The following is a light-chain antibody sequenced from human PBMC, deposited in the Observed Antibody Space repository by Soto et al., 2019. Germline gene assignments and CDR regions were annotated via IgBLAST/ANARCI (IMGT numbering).Light chain of an antibody. CDR1: QGISNY. J-gene: IGKJ4*01. V-gene: IGKV1-17*03. Sequence: DFQMTQSPSAMSASVGDRVTITRRASQGISNYLAWFQQKPGKVPKRLIYGASSLQSGVPSRFSGSGSGTEFTLTISSLQPEDFATYYCLQHSTYPLTFGGGTKVDIK. CDR3: LQHSTYPLT. CDR2: GAS.